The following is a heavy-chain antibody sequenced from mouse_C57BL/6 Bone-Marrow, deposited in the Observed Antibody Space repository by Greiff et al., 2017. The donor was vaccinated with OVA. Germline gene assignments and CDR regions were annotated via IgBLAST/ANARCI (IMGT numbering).Heavy chain of an antibody. J-gene: IGHJ2*01. V-gene: IGHV1-82*01. CDR3: ARSGGNYRFDY. CDR1: GYAFSSSW. D-gene: IGHD2-1*01. CDR2: IYPGDGDT. Sequence: VQLQQSGPELVKPGASVKISCKASGYAFSSSWMNWVKQRPGKGLEWIGRIYPGDGDTNYNGKFKGKATLTADKSSSTAYMQLSSLTSEDSAVYCCARSGGNYRFDYWGQGTTLTVSS.